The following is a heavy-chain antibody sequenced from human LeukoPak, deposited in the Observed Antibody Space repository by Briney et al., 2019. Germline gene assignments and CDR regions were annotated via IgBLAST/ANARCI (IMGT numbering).Heavy chain of an antibody. CDR1: GYTFTSYD. Sequence: GASVKVSCKASGYTFTSYDINWVRQATGQGLEWMGWMNSNSGNTGYAQKFQGRVTMARNTSISTAYMELSSLRSEDAAVYYCARGRTGYDFWSGYPNGDAFDIWGQGTMVTVSS. CDR3: ARGRTGYDFWSGYPNGDAFDI. V-gene: IGHV1-8*01. D-gene: IGHD3-3*01. CDR2: MNSNSGNT. J-gene: IGHJ3*02.